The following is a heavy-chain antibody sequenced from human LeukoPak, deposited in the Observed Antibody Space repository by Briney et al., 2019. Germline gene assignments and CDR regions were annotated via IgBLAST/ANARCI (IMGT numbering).Heavy chain of an antibody. V-gene: IGHV3-11*04. J-gene: IGHJ6*03. Sequence: GSLRLSCVASGFTFRNYYMSWIRQAPGKGLEWVSWISNSGSTIYYADSVKGRFTISRDNAKNSLYLQMNSLRVEDTAVYYCARDLGISPSYMDAWGKGTTVTVSS. CDR1: GFTFRNYY. CDR3: ARDLGISPSYMDA. CDR2: ISNSGSTI. D-gene: IGHD7-27*01.